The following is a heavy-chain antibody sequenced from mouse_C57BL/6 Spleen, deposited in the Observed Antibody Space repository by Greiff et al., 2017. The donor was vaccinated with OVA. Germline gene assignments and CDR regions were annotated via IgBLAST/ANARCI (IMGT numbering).Heavy chain of an antibody. V-gene: IGHV1-62-2*01. CDR3: ARHEGAYGYEEDYAMDY. J-gene: IGHJ4*01. D-gene: IGHD2-2*01. Sequence: QVQLQQSGAELVKPGASVKLSCKASGYTFTEYTIHWVKQRSGQGLEWIGWFYPGSGSIKYNEKFKDKATLTADKSSSTVYMELSRLTSEDSAVYFCARHEGAYGYEEDYAMDYWGQGTSVAVSS. CDR2: FYPGSGSI. CDR1: GYTFTEYT.